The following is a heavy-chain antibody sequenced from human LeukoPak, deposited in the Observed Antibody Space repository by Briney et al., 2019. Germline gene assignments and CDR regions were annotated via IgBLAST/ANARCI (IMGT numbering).Heavy chain of an antibody. CDR1: GFTFSNHA. CDR2: ISNSGERA. V-gene: IGHV3-23*01. J-gene: IGHJ4*02. D-gene: IGHD2-15*01. Sequence: PGGSLRLSCAASGFTFSNHAISWVRQAPGKGLEWVSAISNSGERAYYADSVKGRFTISRDNSKATVSLQMNSLRVEDTAVYFCAIGRDNVDYWGQGTLVTVSS. CDR3: AIGRDNVDY.